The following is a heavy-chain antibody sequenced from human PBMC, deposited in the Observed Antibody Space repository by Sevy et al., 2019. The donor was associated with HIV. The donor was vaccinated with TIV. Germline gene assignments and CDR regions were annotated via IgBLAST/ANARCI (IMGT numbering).Heavy chain of an antibody. Sequence: GGCLRLSCAASGFTFSSYAMSWVRQAPGKGLEWVSAISGSGGSTYYADSLKGRFTISRCNSKKTLYLQMNSLRAEDTAVYYCAKAQSGYSSGWYGLSDYWGQGTLVTVSS. CDR1: GFTFSSYA. CDR2: ISGSGGST. CDR3: AKAQSGYSSGWYGLSDY. J-gene: IGHJ4*02. V-gene: IGHV3-23*01. D-gene: IGHD6-19*01.